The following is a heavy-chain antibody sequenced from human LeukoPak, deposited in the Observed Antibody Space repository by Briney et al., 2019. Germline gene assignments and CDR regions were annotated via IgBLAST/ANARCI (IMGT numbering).Heavy chain of an antibody. D-gene: IGHD3-22*01. Sequence: GASVKVSCKASGYTFTGYYMHWVRQAPGQGLEWMGWINPNSGGTNYAQKFQGWVTMTRDTSISTAYMELSRLRSDDTAVYYCARGGHYYDSSGYDFDYWGQGTLVTVSS. V-gene: IGHV1-2*04. CDR3: ARGGHYYDSSGYDFDY. J-gene: IGHJ4*02. CDR2: INPNSGGT. CDR1: GYTFTGYY.